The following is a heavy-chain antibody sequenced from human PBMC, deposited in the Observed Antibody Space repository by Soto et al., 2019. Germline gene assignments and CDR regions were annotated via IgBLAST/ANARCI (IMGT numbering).Heavy chain of an antibody. D-gene: IGHD2-15*01. J-gene: IGHJ6*02. CDR2: IIPIFGTA. V-gene: IGHV1-69*01. CDR3: ARDLIDIVVVVAATPSYYYYGMDV. Sequence: EQLVQSGAEVKKPGSSVKVSCKASGGTFSSYAISWVRQAPGQGLEWMGGIIPIFGTANYAQKFQGRVTITADESTSTAYMELSSLRSEDTAVYYCARDLIDIVVVVAATPSYYYYGMDVWGQGTTVTVSS. CDR1: GGTFSSYA.